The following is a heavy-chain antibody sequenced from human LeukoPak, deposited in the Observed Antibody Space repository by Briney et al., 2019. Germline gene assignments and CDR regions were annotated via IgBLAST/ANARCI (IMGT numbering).Heavy chain of an antibody. D-gene: IGHD2-2*01. CDR3: ARNLGVIVPAAAFDY. V-gene: IGHV3-23*01. J-gene: IGHJ4*02. CDR1: GFTFSSYA. Sequence: GGSLRLSCAASGFTFSSYAMSWVRQAPGKGLEWVSDISGSGGNTYYADSVKGRFTISRDNSKNTLFLQMNSLRAEDTAVYYCARNLGVIVPAAAFDYWGQGTLVTVSS. CDR2: ISGSGGNT.